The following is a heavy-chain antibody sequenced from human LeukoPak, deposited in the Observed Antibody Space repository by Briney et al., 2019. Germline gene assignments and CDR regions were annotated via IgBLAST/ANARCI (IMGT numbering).Heavy chain of an antibody. CDR2: ISSSGSTI. Sequence: PGGSLRLSCAASGFTFSDYYMSWLRQAPGKGLEWVSYISSSGSTIYYADSVKGRFTISRDNSKNTLYLQMNSLRAEDTAVYYGARWDRWYSSGWYGYYDYWGQGTPVTVSS. D-gene: IGHD6-19*01. CDR1: GFTFSDYY. J-gene: IGHJ4*02. V-gene: IGHV3-11*01. CDR3: ARWDRWYSSGWYGYYDY.